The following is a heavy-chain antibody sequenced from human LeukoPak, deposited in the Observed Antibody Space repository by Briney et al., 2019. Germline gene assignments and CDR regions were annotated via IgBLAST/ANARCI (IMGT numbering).Heavy chain of an antibody. CDR1: GYFISSNYY. CDR3: ARSPRYDPPFDY. CDR2: IYHSGTT. J-gene: IGHJ4*02. Sequence: SETLSLTCAVSGYFISSNYYWGWVRQPPGKGLEWIGSIYHSGTTYYNPSLKGRVTVSVDTSKNQFSLMLRSVTAADTAVYYCARSPRYDPPFDYWGQGTLVTVSS. V-gene: IGHV4-38-2*01. D-gene: IGHD5-12*01.